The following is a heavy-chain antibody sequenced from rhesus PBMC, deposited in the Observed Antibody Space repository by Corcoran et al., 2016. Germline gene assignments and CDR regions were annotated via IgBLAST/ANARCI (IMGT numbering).Heavy chain of an antibody. Sequence: EVQLVQSGAEVKKRGASVKISCKAAGYTFTDYYLHWVRQAPGKGLEWMGRVDPEVGEAIHALKFQDRVTITADTSTDTAYMELSSLRSEDTAVYYCATGAGLFDFWGQGLRVTVSS. V-gene: IGHV1-111*02. CDR1: GYTFTDYY. CDR3: ATGAGLFDF. D-gene: IGHD2-33*01. J-gene: IGHJ3*01. CDR2: VDPEVGEA.